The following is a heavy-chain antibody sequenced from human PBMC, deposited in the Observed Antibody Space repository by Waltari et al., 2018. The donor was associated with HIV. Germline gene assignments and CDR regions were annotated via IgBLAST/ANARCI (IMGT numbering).Heavy chain of an antibody. D-gene: IGHD3-10*01. Sequence: QVQLQESGPGLVKPSETLSLTCAAPGYSISSGYFWGWNRQPPGKALEWIGSMFHNGSTYYNPSLKSRVTISVDTSKNQFSLKLSSVTSADTAIYYCAREWGTLMVAWFDPWGQGTLVTVSS. V-gene: IGHV4-38-2*02. CDR1: GYSISSGYF. CDR2: MFHNGST. CDR3: AREWGTLMVAWFDP. J-gene: IGHJ5*02.